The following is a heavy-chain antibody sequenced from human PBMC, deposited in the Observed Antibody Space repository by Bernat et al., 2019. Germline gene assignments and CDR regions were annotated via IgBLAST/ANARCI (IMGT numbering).Heavy chain of an antibody. CDR1: GYTLTSYG. Sequence: QVQLVQSGAEVKKPGASVKVSCKASGYTLTSYGINWVRQAPGQGLEWMGWISAYNGNTNYAQKLQGRVTMTTDTSTSTAYMELRSLRSDDTAVYYCARDNREVAVAGTTDYWGQGTLVTVSS. D-gene: IGHD6-19*01. J-gene: IGHJ4*02. CDR2: ISAYNGNT. V-gene: IGHV1-18*01. CDR3: ARDNREVAVAGTTDY.